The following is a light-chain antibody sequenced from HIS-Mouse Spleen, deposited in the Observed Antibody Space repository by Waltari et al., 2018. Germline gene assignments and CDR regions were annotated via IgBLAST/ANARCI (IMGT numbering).Light chain of an antibody. CDR1: ALPKKY. J-gene: IGLJ2*01. Sequence: SYELTQPPSVSVSQGQTARNTCSGDALPKKYAYWYQQKSGKAPVLVIYEDSKRPSGIPERFSGSSSGTMATLTISGAQVEDEADYYCYSTDSSGNHRVFGGGTKLTVL. V-gene: IGLV3-10*01. CDR2: EDS. CDR3: YSTDSSGNHRV.